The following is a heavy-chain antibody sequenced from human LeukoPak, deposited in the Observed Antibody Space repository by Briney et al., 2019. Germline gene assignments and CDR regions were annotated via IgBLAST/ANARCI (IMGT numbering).Heavy chain of an antibody. CDR1: RDSFSSNSAA. J-gene: IGHJ6*02. CDR2: TYYRSKWHY. Sequence: SQTLSLTCVISRDSFSSNSAAWNWIRQSPSRGLEWLGRTYYRSKWHYDYAESVKRRITVNPDTSKNQFSLQLNSVTPEDTAVYYCARQSSTDYYYYGLNVWGQGTTVAVSS. V-gene: IGHV6-1*01. D-gene: IGHD1-1*01. CDR3: ARQSSTDYYYYGLNV.